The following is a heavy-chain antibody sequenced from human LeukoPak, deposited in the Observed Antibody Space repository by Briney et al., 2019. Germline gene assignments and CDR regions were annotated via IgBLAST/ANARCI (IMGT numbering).Heavy chain of an antibody. V-gene: IGHV3-23*01. J-gene: IGHJ4*02. CDR2: ISESGSSA. CDR1: GFTFSSYG. D-gene: IGHD4-11*01. CDR3: AKGGDSVTVFDY. Sequence: GGSLRLSCAASGFTFSSYGMSWVRQAPGKGLEWVSAISESGSSAFYADSVKGRFTVSRDNSKNTLYLQMNSLRAEDTAVYYCAKGGDSVTVFDYWGQGTLVTVSS.